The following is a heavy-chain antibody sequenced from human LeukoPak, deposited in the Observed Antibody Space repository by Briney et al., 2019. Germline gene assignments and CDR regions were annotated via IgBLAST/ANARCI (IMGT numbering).Heavy chain of an antibody. Sequence: GASVKVSCKASGYTFTVYYMHWVRQAPGQGLEWMGSINPNSGGTNYAQKFHGRVTMTRDTSISTAYMELSSLRSDDTAVYYCARDQYCTSTSCYPYFGYWGQGALVTVSS. CDR3: ARDQYCTSTSCYPYFGY. V-gene: IGHV1-2*02. D-gene: IGHD2-2*01. J-gene: IGHJ4*02. CDR2: INPNSGGT. CDR1: GYTFTVYY.